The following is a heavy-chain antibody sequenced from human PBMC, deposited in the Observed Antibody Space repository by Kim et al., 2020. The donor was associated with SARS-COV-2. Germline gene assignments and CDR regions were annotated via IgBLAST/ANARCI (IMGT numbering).Heavy chain of an antibody. CDR2: ISGSGGST. CDR1: GFTFSSYA. V-gene: IGHV3-23*01. Sequence: GGSLRLSCAASGFTFSSYAMSWVRQAPGKGLEWVSAISGSGGSTYYADSVKGRFTISSDNSKNTLYLQMNSLRAEDTAVYYCAKDQDPIFLTGPVGVNWFDPWGQGTLVTVSS. CDR3: AKDQDPIFLTGPVGVNWFDP. D-gene: IGHD3-9*01. J-gene: IGHJ5*02.